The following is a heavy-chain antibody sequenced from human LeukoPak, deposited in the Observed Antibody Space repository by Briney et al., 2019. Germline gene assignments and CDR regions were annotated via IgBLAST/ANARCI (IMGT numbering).Heavy chain of an antibody. Sequence: PSQTLSLTCTVSGGSISSGDYYWSWIRQPPGKGLEWIGYIYYRGSTYYNPSLKSRVTISVDTSKNQFSLKLSSVTAADTAVYYCARGHHYDSSGTNWFDPWGQGTLVTVSS. CDR3: ARGHHYDSSGTNWFDP. CDR2: IYYRGST. D-gene: IGHD3-22*01. J-gene: IGHJ5*02. V-gene: IGHV4-30-4*08. CDR1: GGSISSGDYY.